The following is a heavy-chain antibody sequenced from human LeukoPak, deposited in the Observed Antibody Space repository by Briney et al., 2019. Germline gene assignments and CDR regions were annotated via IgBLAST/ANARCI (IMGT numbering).Heavy chain of an antibody. CDR3: TTRIRGSGSYYSFDY. V-gene: IGHV3-15*01. J-gene: IGHJ4*02. CDR1: GFTFSNAW. Sequence: GGSLRLSCAASGFTFSNAWMSWVCQAPGKGLEWVGRIKSKTDGGTTDYAAPVKGRFTISRDDSKNTLYLQMNSLKTEDTAVYYCTTRIRGSGSYYSFDYWGQGTLVTVSS. D-gene: IGHD3-10*01. CDR2: IKSKTDGGTT.